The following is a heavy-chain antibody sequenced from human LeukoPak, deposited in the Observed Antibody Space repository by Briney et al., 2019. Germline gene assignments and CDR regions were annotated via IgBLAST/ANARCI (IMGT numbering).Heavy chain of an antibody. J-gene: IGHJ4*02. V-gene: IGHV4-34*01. Sequence: SETLSLTCAVYGGSFSGYYWSWIRQPPGKGLEWIGSIYYSGSTYYNPSLKSRVTISVDTSKNQFSLKLSSVTAADTAVYYCARLKARTHFFDYWGQGTLVTVSS. D-gene: IGHD6-6*01. CDR2: IYYSGST. CDR1: GGSFSGYY. CDR3: ARLKARTHFFDY.